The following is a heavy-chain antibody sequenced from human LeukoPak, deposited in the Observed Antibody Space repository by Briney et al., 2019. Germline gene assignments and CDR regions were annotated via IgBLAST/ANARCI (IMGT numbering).Heavy chain of an antibody. V-gene: IGHV3-30-3*01. Sequence: SLRLSCAASGFTFSTYAMHWVRQAPGKGLEWVAFISYDGTNKYCADSVKGRFTISRDNSKNTLYLQMNSLRAEDTALYYCAREILTGYAFDIWGQGTMVTVSS. CDR1: GFTFSTYA. CDR2: ISYDGTNK. J-gene: IGHJ3*02. CDR3: AREILTGYAFDI. D-gene: IGHD7-27*01.